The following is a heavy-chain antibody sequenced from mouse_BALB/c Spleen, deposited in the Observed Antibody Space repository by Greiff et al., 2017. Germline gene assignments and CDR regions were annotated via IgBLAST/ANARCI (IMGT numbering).Heavy chain of an antibody. J-gene: IGHJ2*01. CDR3: ARSGRVYYFDY. V-gene: IGHV3-2*02. CDR1: GYSITSDYA. CDR2: ISYSGST. Sequence: DVQLQESGPGLVKPSQSLSLTCTVTGYSITSDYAWNWIRQFPGNKLEWMGYISYSGSTSYNPSLKSRISITRDTSKNQFFLQLNSVTTEDTATYYCARSGRVYYFDYWGQGTTLTVSS. D-gene: IGHD3-1*01.